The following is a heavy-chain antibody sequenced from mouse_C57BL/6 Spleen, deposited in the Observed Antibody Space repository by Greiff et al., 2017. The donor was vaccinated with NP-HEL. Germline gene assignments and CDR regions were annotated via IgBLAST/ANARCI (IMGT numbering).Heavy chain of an antibody. CDR2: ISSGGSYT. J-gene: IGHJ2*01. V-gene: IGHV5-6*01. CDR1: GFTFSSYG. CDR3: ASGTGRVFDY. Sequence: DVHLVESGGDLVKPGGSLKLSCAASGFTFSSYGMSWVRQTPDKRLEWVATISSGGSYTYYPDSVKGRFTISRDNAKNTLYLQRSSLKSEDTAMYYCASGTGRVFDYWGQGTTRTVSS. D-gene: IGHD4-1*01.